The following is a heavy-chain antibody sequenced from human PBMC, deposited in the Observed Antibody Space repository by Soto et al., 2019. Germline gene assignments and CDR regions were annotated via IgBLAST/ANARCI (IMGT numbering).Heavy chain of an antibody. Sequence: EVQLVESGGGLVQPGGSLKLSCAASGFTFSGSAMHWVRQASGKGLEWVGRIRSKANSYATAYAASVKGRFTISRDDTKHTAYLQRNSLKTEDTAVYYCTSQCFEPKSNYYYYYMDVWGKGTTVTVSS. CDR1: GFTFSGSA. D-gene: IGHD3-10*02. V-gene: IGHV3-73*01. CDR3: TSQCFEPKSNYYYYYMDV. J-gene: IGHJ6*03. CDR2: IRSKANSYAT.